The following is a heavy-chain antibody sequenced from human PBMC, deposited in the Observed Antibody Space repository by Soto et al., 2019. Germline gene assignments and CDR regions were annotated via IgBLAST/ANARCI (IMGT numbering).Heavy chain of an antibody. J-gene: IGHJ4*02. D-gene: IGHD3-22*01. CDR1: GFTFSSYA. CDR2: ISYDGSNK. V-gene: IGHV3-30-3*01. Sequence: GGSLRLSCAASGFTFSSYAMHWVRQAPGKGLEWVAVISYDGSNKYYADSVKGRFTISRDNSKNTLYLQMNSLRAEDTAVYYCARDLDSSGYYFTHVFDYWGQGTLVTVSS. CDR3: ARDLDSSGYYFTHVFDY.